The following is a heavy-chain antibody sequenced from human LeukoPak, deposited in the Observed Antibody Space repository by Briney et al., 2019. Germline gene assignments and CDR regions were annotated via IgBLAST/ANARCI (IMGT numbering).Heavy chain of an antibody. CDR2: IYYSGST. CDR1: GGSISSGGYY. Sequence: SQTLSLTCTVSGGSISSGGYYWSWIRQHPGKGLEWIGYIYYSGSTYHNPSLKSRVTISVDTSKNQFSLKPSSVTAADTAVYYCARVADGYNLYYFDYWGQGTLVTVSS. CDR3: ARVADGYNLYYFDY. D-gene: IGHD5-24*01. V-gene: IGHV4-31*03. J-gene: IGHJ4*02.